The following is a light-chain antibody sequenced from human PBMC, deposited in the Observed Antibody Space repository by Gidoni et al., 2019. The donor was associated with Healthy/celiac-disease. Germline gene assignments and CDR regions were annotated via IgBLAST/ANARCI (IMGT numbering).Light chain of an antibody. CDR2: RNN. CDR3: AAWDDSLSGHWV. J-gene: IGLJ3*02. CDR1: SSNIGSNY. Sequence: QSVLTQPPSASGTPGQRVTISCSGRSSNIGSNYVYWYQQLPGTAPKLLIYRNNQRPSGVPDRFSGSKSGTSAALAISGLRSEDEADYYCAAWDDSLSGHWVFGGGTKLTVL. V-gene: IGLV1-47*01.